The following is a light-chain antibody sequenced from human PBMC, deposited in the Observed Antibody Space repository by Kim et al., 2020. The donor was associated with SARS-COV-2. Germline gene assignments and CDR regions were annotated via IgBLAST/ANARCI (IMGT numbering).Light chain of an antibody. CDR3: QQYYSYPQT. Sequence: ASTGDRVTITCRASQGISSYLAWYQQKPGRAPKLLIYAASTLQSGVPSRFSGSGSGTDFTLTISCLQSEDFATYYCQQYYSYPQTFGQGTKVDIK. V-gene: IGKV1-8*01. CDR1: QGISSY. J-gene: IGKJ1*01. CDR2: AAS.